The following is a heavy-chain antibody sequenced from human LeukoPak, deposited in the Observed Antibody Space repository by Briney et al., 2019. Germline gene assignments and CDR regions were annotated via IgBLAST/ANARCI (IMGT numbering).Heavy chain of an antibody. D-gene: IGHD4-17*01. Sequence: PGRSLRLSCAASGFTFDNYAMHWVRQAPGKGLEWVSGISWNSGSIGFAAFVKGRFTISRDNAKNSLYLQMNSLRAEDMALYYCAKDIASGGDYRGSAFDIWGQGTIVTVSS. J-gene: IGHJ3*02. CDR2: ISWNSGSI. CDR3: AKDIASGGDYRGSAFDI. CDR1: GFTFDNYA. V-gene: IGHV3-9*03.